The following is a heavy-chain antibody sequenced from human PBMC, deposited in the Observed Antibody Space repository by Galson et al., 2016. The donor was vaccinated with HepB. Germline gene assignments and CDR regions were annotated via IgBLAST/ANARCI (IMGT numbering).Heavy chain of an antibody. CDR3: AKPRYYYGSGNYGMDG. Sequence: SLRLSCAASGFLSSDYGMHWVRQAPGKGLEWVAVIAYDGTNDHYADSVRGRFTISRDNSQNTLYLQMTSLRREDTAVYYCAKPRYYYGSGNYGMDGWGQGTTVTVSS. D-gene: IGHD3-10*01. V-gene: IGHV3-30*18. J-gene: IGHJ6*02. CDR1: GFLSSDYG. CDR2: IAYDGTND.